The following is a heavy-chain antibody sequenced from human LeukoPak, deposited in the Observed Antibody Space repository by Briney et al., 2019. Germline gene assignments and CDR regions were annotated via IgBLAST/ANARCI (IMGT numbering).Heavy chain of an antibody. CDR1: GFTFSSYE. CDR3: ARYDDY. J-gene: IGHJ4*02. D-gene: IGHD3-3*01. CDR2: ISSSGSTM. Sequence: PGGSLRLSCAASGFTFSSYEMIWVRQAPGKGLEWVSYISSSGSTMYYADSVKGRFTISRDNAKNSLYLQMNSLRAEDTAVYYCARYDDYWGQGTLVTVSS. V-gene: IGHV3-48*03.